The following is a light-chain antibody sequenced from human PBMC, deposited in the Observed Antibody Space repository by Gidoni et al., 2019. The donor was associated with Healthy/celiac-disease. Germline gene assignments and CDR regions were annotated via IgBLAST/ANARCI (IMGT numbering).Light chain of an antibody. J-gene: IGLJ2*01. Sequence: SALTQPRSVSGSPGQSVTISCPGTSRDVGGYNYFSWYQQHPGKAPQLMIYDVSKRPSGVPDRFSGSKSGNTASLTISGLQADDEADFYCCSYAGTYPVVFGGGTKLTVL. V-gene: IGLV2-11*01. CDR1: SRDVGGYNY. CDR2: DVS. CDR3: CSYAGTYPVV.